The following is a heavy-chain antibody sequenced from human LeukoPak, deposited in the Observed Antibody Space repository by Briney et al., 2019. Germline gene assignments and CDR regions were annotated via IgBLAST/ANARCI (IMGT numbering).Heavy chain of an antibody. CDR3: ARAGRFLEWLSHYYDSTGDAFDI. CDR1: GGSFSGYY. CDR2: TNHSGST. D-gene: IGHD3-3*01. J-gene: IGHJ3*02. V-gene: IGHV4-34*01. Sequence: PSETLSLTCAVYGGSFSGYYWSWIRQPPGKGLEWIGETNHSGSTNYNPSLKSRVTISVDTSKNQFSLKLSSVTAADTAVYYCARAGRFLEWLSHYYDSTGDAFDIWGQGTMVTVSS.